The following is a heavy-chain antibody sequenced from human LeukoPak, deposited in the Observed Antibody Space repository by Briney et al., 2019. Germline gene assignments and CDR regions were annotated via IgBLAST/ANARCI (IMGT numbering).Heavy chain of an antibody. CDR3: ARGVTARGFYYYMDI. V-gene: IGHV1-2*02. Sequence: ASVKVSCKASGYTFTGYYIHWVRQAPGQGLEWMGWISPNSGGTNSAQKFQGRVTMTRDTSISTAYMELSRLTSDDTAVYSCARGVTARGFYYYMDIWGKGTTVTISS. CDR1: GYTFTGYY. CDR2: ISPNSGGT. J-gene: IGHJ6*03. D-gene: IGHD2-21*02.